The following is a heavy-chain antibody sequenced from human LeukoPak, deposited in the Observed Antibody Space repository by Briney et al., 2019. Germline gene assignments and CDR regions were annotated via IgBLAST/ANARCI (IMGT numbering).Heavy chain of an antibody. Sequence: ASVKVSCKASGYTFTSYGISWVRQAPGQGLEWMGWISAYNGNTNYAQELQGRVTITADKSTSTAYMELSSLRSEDTAVYYCARYYDSSGYLDYWGQGTLVTVSS. V-gene: IGHV1-18*01. J-gene: IGHJ4*02. CDR1: GYTFTSYG. D-gene: IGHD3-22*01. CDR3: ARYYDSSGYLDY. CDR2: ISAYNGNT.